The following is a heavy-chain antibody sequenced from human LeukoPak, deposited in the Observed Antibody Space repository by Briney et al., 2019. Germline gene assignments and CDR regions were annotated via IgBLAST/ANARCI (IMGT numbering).Heavy chain of an antibody. CDR2: INHSGST. D-gene: IGHD3-22*01. V-gene: IGHV4-34*01. CDR3: ARDRRITMIVPSLVDY. CDR1: GGSFCGYY. J-gene: IGHJ4*02. Sequence: SETLSLTCAVYGGSFCGYYWRWIRQPPGKGLEGIGEINHSGSTNFNPSLKSRVDISVDTSKHQFSLKLSSVTAADTAVYYCARDRRITMIVPSLVDYWGQGTMVTVSS.